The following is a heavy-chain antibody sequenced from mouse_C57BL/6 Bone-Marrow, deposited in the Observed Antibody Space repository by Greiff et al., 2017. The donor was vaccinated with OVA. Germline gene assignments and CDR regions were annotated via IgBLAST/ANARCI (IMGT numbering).Heavy chain of an antibody. CDR2: IDPSDSYT. CDR1: GYTFTSYW. CDR3: ARYDYDRGAMDY. V-gene: IGHV1-50*01. J-gene: IGHJ4*01. D-gene: IGHD2-4*01. Sequence: QVQLQQPGAELVKPGASVKLSCKASGYTFTSYWMQWVKQRPGQGLEWIGEIDPSDSYTNYNQKFKGKATLTVDTSSSTAYMQLSSLTAEDSAVEYCARYDYDRGAMDYWGQGTSVTVSS.